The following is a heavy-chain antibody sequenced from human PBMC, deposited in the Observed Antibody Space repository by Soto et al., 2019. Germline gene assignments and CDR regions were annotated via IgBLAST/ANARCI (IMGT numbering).Heavy chain of an antibody. CDR2: ISGSGGST. Sequence: PGGSLRLSCAASGFTFSSYAMSWVRQAPGKGLEWVSAISGSGGSTYYADSVKGRFTISRDNSKNTLYLQMNSLRAEDTAVYYCAKGGKSYSSSFYYYYGMDVWGQGTTVTVSS. CDR1: GFTFSSYA. V-gene: IGHV3-23*01. J-gene: IGHJ6*02. D-gene: IGHD6-6*01. CDR3: AKGGKSYSSSFYYYYGMDV.